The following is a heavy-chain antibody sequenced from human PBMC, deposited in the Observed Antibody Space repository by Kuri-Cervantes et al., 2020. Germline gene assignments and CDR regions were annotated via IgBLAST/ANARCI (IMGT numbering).Heavy chain of an antibody. Sequence: GESLKISCVVSGLTFSSYWMTWVRQAPGKGLEWVATIWYDGSNKYYSDSVKGRFTISRDNAKNSLYLQMNSLRAEDTAVYYCARDRFYFYDSSGYYGDAFDFWGQGTVVTVSS. CDR1: GLTFSSYW. V-gene: IGHV3-7*03. D-gene: IGHD3-22*01. J-gene: IGHJ3*01. CDR2: IWYDGSNK. CDR3: ARDRFYFYDSSGYYGDAFDF.